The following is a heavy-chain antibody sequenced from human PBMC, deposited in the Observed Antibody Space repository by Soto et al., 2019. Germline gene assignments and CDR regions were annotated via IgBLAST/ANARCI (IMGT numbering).Heavy chain of an antibody. Sequence: GGSLRLSCAASGFTFDDYAMHWVRQAPGKGLEWVSGISWNSGSIGYADSVKGRFTISRDNAKNSLYLQMNSLRAEDTALYYCAKVDGYNVLGAFDIWGQGTMVTVS. J-gene: IGHJ3*02. V-gene: IGHV3-9*01. D-gene: IGHD3-10*02. CDR3: AKVDGYNVLGAFDI. CDR1: GFTFDDYA. CDR2: ISWNSGSI.